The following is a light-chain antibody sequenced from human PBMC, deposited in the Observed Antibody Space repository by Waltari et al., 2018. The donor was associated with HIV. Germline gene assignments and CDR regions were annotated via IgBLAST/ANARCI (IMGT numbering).Light chain of an antibody. V-gene: IGLV2-14*01. J-gene: IGLJ1*01. CDR2: EVS. CDR1: SSDVGSYNY. Sequence: QSALTQPASVPGSPGQSITISCTGTSSDVGSYNYVPWYQQHPGKAPKFMIYEVSNRPSGVSKRFSGSKSGNTASLTISGLQAEDEADYYCSSYTSTSTGVFGTGTKVTVL. CDR3: SSYTSTSTGV.